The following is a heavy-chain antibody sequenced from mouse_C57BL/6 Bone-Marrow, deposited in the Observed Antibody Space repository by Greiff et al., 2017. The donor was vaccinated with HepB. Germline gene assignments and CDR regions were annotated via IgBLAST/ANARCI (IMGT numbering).Heavy chain of an antibody. V-gene: IGHV1-9*01. CDR3: ARKEGDVRFAY. J-gene: IGHJ3*01. CDR2: ILPGSGST. Sequence: QVQLQQSGAELMKPGASVKLSCKATGYTFTGYWIEWVKQRPGHGLEWIGEILPGSGSTNYNEKFKGKATFTADTSSNTAYMQHSSLTTEDSAIYYCARKEGDVRFAYWGQGTLVTVSA. CDR1: GYTFTGYW.